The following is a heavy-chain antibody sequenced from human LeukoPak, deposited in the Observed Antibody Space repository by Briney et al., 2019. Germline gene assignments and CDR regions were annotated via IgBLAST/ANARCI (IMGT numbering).Heavy chain of an antibody. D-gene: IGHD5-18*01. CDR1: GFTFSSYS. CDR3: ACGYSYGYDACDI. Sequence: GGSLRLSCAASGFTFSSYSMNWVRQAPGKGLEWVSSISSSSSYIYYADSVKGRFTIYRDNAKNSLYLQMNSLRAENTAVYYCACGYSYGYDACDIWGQGTMVTVSS. CDR2: ISSSSSYI. V-gene: IGHV3-21*01. J-gene: IGHJ3*02.